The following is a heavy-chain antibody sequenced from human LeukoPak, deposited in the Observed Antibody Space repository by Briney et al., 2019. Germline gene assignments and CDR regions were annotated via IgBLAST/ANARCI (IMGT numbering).Heavy chain of an antibody. CDR2: ITGGGDAT. V-gene: IGHV3-23*01. CDR1: GFTFSAYA. J-gene: IGHJ4*02. D-gene: IGHD3-10*01. Sequence: PGGSLRLSCATTGFTFSAYAMSWVRQAPGKGLEWVSTITGGGDATYHADSVMGRFTISRDNSKNTLSLQMSSLRAEDTAVYYCAKSWGSGTYTFDYWGQGILVTVSS. CDR3: AKSWGSGTYTFDY.